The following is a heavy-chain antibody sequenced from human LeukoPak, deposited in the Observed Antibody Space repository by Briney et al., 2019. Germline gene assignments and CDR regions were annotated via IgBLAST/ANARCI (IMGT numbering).Heavy chain of an antibody. Sequence: AETLSLTCTVSGGPISSYYWSWIRQPPGKGLEWIGYIYYRGSTNYNPCLKSRVTIAVDTAKSQFSLKLSSVTAADTAVYYCARKVMVRGVIIFDYWGQGTLVTVSS. CDR3: ARKVMVRGVIIFDY. CDR1: GGPISSYY. J-gene: IGHJ4*02. CDR2: IYYRGST. V-gene: IGHV4-59*01. D-gene: IGHD3-10*01.